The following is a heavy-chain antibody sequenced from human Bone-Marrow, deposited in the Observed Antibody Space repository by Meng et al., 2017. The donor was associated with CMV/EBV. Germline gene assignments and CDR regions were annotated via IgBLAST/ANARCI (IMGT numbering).Heavy chain of an antibody. Sequence: GGSLRLSCVASGFTFINYAMSWVRQAPGRGLEWVSAIGHKGDSTYYADSVKGRFTISRDNSKNTLDLQMNSLRAEDTAVYYCTKHRGRLAATGRDFEYCGQRAQVTFSS. V-gene: IGHV3-23*01. CDR3: TKHRGRLAATGRDFEY. D-gene: IGHD2-15*01. CDR2: IGHKGDST. CDR1: GFTFINYA. J-gene: IGHJ4*02.